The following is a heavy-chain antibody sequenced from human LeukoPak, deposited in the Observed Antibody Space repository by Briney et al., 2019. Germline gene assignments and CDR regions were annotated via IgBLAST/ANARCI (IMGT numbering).Heavy chain of an antibody. J-gene: IGHJ4*02. CDR3: AKDRKWWGIYYFDY. CDR2: IYTNGRDT. D-gene: IGHD2-15*01. Sequence: GGSLRLSCAASGFTFRSFGMNWVRQAPGKGLEWVSGIYTNGRDTRYADSVKGRFTISRDNSKNTLYLQMNSLRAEDTAVYYCAKDRKWWGIYYFDYWGQGTLVTVSS. V-gene: IGHV3-NL1*01. CDR1: GFTFRSFG.